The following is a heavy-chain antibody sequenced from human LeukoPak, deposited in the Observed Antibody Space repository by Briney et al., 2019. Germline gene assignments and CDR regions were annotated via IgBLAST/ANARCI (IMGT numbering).Heavy chain of an antibody. V-gene: IGHV3-53*01. J-gene: IGHJ4*02. CDR3: ARTNPVYGDYDY. D-gene: IGHD4-17*01. CDR2: MFPDGRT. Sequence: SGGSLRLSCAVSGFSVNDNYMSWVRQVPGKGLQWVSVMFPDGRTYYADSVKGRFTISRDLARNTLLLQMHSLRADDTAVHYCARTNPVYGDYDYWGQGTLVTVSS. CDR1: GFSVNDNY.